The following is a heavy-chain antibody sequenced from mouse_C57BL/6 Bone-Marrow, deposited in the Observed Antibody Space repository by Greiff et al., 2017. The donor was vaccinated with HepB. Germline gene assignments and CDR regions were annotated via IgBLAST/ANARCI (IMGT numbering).Heavy chain of an antibody. CDR1: GFTFSSYA. Sequence: EVQRVESGGGLVKPGGSLKLSCAASGFTFSSYAMSWVRQTPEKRLEWVATISDGGSYTYYPDNVKGRFTISRDNAKNNLYLQMSHLKSEDTAMYYCARDWGLLRRDAMDYWGQGTSVTVSS. V-gene: IGHV5-4*01. J-gene: IGHJ4*01. CDR3: ARDWGLLRRDAMDY. D-gene: IGHD2-3*01. CDR2: ISDGGSYT.